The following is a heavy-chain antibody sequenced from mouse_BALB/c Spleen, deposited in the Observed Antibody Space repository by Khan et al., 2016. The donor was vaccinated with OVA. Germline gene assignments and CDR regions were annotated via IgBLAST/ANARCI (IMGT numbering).Heavy chain of an antibody. CDR1: GYSFTSYY. V-gene: IGHV1S135*01. D-gene: IGHD2-3*01. CDR2: VDPFNGGT. J-gene: IGHJ3*01. Sequence: VQLKQSGPELMKPGASVKISCKASGYSFTSYYIHWVKQSHGKSLEWIGYVDPFNGGTSYNQKFKGKGTLTVDKSSSTAYMHLSSLTSEDSAVYYCARHGYFAWFAYWGQGTLVTVSA. CDR3: ARHGYFAWFAY.